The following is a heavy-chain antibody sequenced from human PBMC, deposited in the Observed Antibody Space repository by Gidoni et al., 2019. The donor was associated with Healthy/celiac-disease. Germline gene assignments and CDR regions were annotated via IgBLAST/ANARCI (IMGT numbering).Heavy chain of an antibody. J-gene: IGHJ4*02. Sequence: EVQLLESGGGLVQPGGSLRLSCAASGFTFSSYAMSWVRQAPGKGLEWVSAISGSGGSTYYADSVKGRFTISRENSKNTLYLQMNSLRAEDTAVYYCAKPTASGWYYFDYWGQGTLVTVSS. CDR1: GFTFSSYA. V-gene: IGHV3-23*01. CDR2: ISGSGGST. CDR3: AKPTASGWYYFDY. D-gene: IGHD6-19*01.